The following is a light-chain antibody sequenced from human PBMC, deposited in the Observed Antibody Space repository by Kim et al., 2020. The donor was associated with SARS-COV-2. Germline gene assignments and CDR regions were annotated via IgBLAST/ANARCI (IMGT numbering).Light chain of an antibody. V-gene: IGLV2-23*02. CDR3: CSYVGYDTWV. CDR2: EVT. J-gene: IGLJ3*02. CDR1: SSDVGSYDL. Sequence: GQSITISCTGNSSDVGSYDLVSWYQQHPGKAPKLMIYEVTKRPSGVSNRFSGSKSGNTASLTISGLQAEDEADYYCCSYVGYDTWVFGGGTQLTVL.